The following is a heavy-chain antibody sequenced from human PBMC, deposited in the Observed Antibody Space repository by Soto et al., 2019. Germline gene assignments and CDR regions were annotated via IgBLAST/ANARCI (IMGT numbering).Heavy chain of an antibody. Sequence: LSLTCPVPGGSISSGHYYWAWIRQPPGAGLQWIGSISYSGPTYYHPSFERRVTISVDTSKSQFSLKLYSVTAADTAVYYCARETPLSRFYTDYWGQGRLVTVSS. J-gene: IGHJ4*02. CDR1: GGSISSGHYY. CDR3: ARETPLSRFYTDY. V-gene: IGHV4-39*02. CDR2: ISYSGPT. D-gene: IGHD2-2*01.